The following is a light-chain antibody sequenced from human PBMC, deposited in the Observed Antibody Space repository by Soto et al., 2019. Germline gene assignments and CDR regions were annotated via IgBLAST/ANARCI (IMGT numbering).Light chain of an antibody. CDR2: GAS. Sequence: EIVLTQSPGTLSLSPGERATLSCRASQSVSTNYLAWYQRKPGQAPRLLIYGASSRATDIPHRFSGSGSGTDFTLTITRLEPEDFAVYYCQQYGSSPPTFGQGTKV. CDR3: QQYGSSPPT. J-gene: IGKJ1*01. CDR1: QSVSTNY. V-gene: IGKV3-20*01.